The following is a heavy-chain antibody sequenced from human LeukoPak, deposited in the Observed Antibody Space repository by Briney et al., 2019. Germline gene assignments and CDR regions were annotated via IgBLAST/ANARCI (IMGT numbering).Heavy chain of an antibody. CDR2: TYYRSKWYN. D-gene: IGHD6-19*01. Sequence: SQTLSLTCAISGDSDSSNSAAWNWIRQSPSRGLEWLGRTYYRSKWYNDYAVSVKSRITINPDTSKNQFSLQLNSVTPEDTAVYYCARDRLGIAVAGTFSRYYYYGMDVWGQGTTVTVSS. CDR3: ARDRLGIAVAGTFSRYYYYGMDV. CDR1: GDSDSSNSAA. V-gene: IGHV6-1*01. J-gene: IGHJ6*02.